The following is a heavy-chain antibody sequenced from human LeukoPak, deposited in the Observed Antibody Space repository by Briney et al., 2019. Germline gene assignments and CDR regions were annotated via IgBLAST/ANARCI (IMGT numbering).Heavy chain of an antibody. CDR2: IYTSGST. V-gene: IGHV4-61*02. Sequence: SETLSLTCTVSGGSISSGSYYWSWIRQPAGKGLEWIGRIYTSGSTNYNPSLKSRVTISVDTSKNQFSLKLSSVTAADTAVYYCASLDSSGYYFLDYWGQGTLVTVSS. CDR3: ASLDSSGYYFLDY. D-gene: IGHD3-22*01. J-gene: IGHJ4*02. CDR1: GGSISSGSYY.